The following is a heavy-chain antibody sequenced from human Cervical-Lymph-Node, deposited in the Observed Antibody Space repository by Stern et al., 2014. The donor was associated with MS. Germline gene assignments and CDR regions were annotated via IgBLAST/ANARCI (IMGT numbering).Heavy chain of an antibody. V-gene: IGHV3-33*01. CDR1: GFTFSSYG. CDR3: ARDRYGLGYYVDH. D-gene: IGHD3-10*01. Sequence: VQLVESGGGVVQPGRSLRLSCAASGFTFSSYGITWVRQAPDKGLEWVAVIWHDGKKKFFAESVEGRFTISRDNSKNTVYLEMNSLRAEDTAVYYCARDRYGLGYYVDHWGQGTLVTVSS. J-gene: IGHJ4*02. CDR2: IWHDGKKK.